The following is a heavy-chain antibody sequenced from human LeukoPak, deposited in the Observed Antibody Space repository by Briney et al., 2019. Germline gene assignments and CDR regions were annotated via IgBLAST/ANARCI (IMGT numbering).Heavy chain of an antibody. CDR3: ARGRSTSFDY. CDR2: INSDGSST. V-gene: IGHV3-74*01. J-gene: IGHJ4*02. CDR1: GFTFSSYW. Sequence: PGRSLRLSCAASGFTFSSYWMHWVRQAPGRGLMWVSRINSDGSSTSYADSVKGRFTISRDNAKNTLYLQMNSLRAEDTAVYYCARGRSTSFDYWGQGTLVTVSS. D-gene: IGHD2-2*01.